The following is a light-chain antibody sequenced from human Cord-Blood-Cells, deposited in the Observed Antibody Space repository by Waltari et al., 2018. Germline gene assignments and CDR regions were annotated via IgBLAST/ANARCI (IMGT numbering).Light chain of an antibody. Sequence: DIQMTQSPSSLSASVGDRLTTTGRASQSISSHSNWYQQKPWKAPKILIYAASSLQSGVPARFSGSGCGTDFTLHISSLQPEDFATYYCQQSYSSLTFGGGTKVEIK. CDR3: QQSYSSLT. J-gene: IGKJ4*01. CDR2: AAS. V-gene: IGKV1-39*01. CDR1: QSISSH.